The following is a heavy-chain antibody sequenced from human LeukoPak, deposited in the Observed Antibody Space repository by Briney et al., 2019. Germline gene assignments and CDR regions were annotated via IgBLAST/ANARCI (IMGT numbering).Heavy chain of an antibody. J-gene: IGHJ4*02. CDR1: VFPFSRYS. D-gene: IGHD4-17*01. Sequence: GGSLRLSCTTSVFPFSRYSMNWVRQAPGKGLEWVSYITSSGDTIYYADSVKGRFTISRDNAKNSVYLLMNSLRAEDTAVYYCARLDYGRIGYWGQGTLVTVSS. V-gene: IGHV3-48*01. CDR3: ARLDYGRIGY. CDR2: ITSSGDTI.